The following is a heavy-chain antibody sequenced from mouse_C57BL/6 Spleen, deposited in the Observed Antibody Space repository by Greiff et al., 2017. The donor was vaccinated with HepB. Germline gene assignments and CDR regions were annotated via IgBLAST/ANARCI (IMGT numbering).Heavy chain of an antibody. V-gene: IGHV1-52*01. CDR3: ARYHGAMDY. CDR1: GYTFTSYW. CDR2: IDPSDSET. Sequence: QVQLKQPGAELVRPGSSVKLSCKASGYTFTSYWMHWVKQRPIQGLEWIGNIDPSDSETHYNQKFKDKATLTVDKSSSTAYMQLSSLTSEDSAVYYCARYHGAMDYWGQGTSVTVSS. J-gene: IGHJ4*01.